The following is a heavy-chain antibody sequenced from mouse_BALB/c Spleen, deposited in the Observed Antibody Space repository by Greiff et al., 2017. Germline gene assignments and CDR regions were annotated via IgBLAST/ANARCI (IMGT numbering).Heavy chain of an antibody. V-gene: IGHV5-17*02. CDR1: GFTFSSFG. CDR3: ARDGYDDYAMDY. D-gene: IGHD2-2*01. J-gene: IGHJ4*01. CDR2: ISSGSSTI. Sequence: EVQLVESGGGLVQPGGSRKLSCAASGFTFSSFGMHWVRQAPEKGLEWVAYISSGSSTIYYADTVKGRFTISRDNPKNTLFLQMTSLRSEDTAMYYCARDGYDDYAMDYWGQGTSVTVSS.